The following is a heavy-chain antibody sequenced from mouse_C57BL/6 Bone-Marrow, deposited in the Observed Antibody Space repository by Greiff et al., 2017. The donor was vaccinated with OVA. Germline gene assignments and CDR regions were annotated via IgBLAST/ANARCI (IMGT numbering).Heavy chain of an antibody. J-gene: IGHJ2*01. CDR2: ISYDGSN. D-gene: IGHD2-4*01. CDR3: ARGGLRLLYFDY. CDR1: GYSITSGYY. V-gene: IGHV3-6*01. Sequence: ESGPGLVKPSQSLSLTCSVTGYSITSGYYWNWIRQFPGNKLEWMGYISYDGSNNYNPSLKNRISITRDTSKNQFFLKLNSVATEDTATYYCARGGLRLLYFDYWGQGTTLTVSS.